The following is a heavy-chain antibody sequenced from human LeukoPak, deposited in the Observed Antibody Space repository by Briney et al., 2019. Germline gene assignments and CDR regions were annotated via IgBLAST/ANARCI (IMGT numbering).Heavy chain of an antibody. CDR3: ARRGLRYFDLFGDY. CDR2: ISAHNGNT. D-gene: IGHD3-9*01. Sequence: ASVKVSCKASGYTFSSYGISWVRQAPGQGLEGMGWISAHNGNTNYEQKLQGGVTMTTDTSTSTAYMELRSLRSDDTAVYYCARRGLRYFDLFGDYWGQGTLVTVSS. CDR1: GYTFSSYG. J-gene: IGHJ4*02. V-gene: IGHV1-18*01.